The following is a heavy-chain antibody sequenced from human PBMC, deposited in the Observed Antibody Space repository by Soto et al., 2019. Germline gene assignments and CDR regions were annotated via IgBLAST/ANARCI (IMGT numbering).Heavy chain of an antibody. Sequence: PGGSLRLSCAASGFTFSSYAMSWVHQAPGKGLEWVSAISGSGGSTYYAAPVKGRFTISRDDSKNTLYLQMNSLKTEDTAVYYCTTDESVTWPQLKIDYWGQGTLVTVSS. CDR3: TTDESVTWPQLKIDY. CDR2: ISGSGGST. D-gene: IGHD2-2*01. V-gene: IGHV3-23*01. CDR1: GFTFSSYA. J-gene: IGHJ4*02.